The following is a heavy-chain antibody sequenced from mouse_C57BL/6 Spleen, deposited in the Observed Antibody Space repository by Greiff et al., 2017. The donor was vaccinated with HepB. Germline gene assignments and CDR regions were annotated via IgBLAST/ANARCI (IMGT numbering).Heavy chain of an antibody. CDR3: TCASSDGYYGEFAY. Sequence: EVKVEESGGGLVQPGGSMKLSCAASGFTFSDAWMDWVRQSPEKGLEWVAEIRNKAYNHATYYAESVKGRFTISRADSKSSVYLQMNSLRPEDTGTYYCTCASSDGYYGEFAYWGPATLVTVSA. CDR2: IRNKAYNHAT. J-gene: IGHJ3*01. D-gene: IGHD2-3*01. CDR1: GFTFSDAW. V-gene: IGHV6-6*01.